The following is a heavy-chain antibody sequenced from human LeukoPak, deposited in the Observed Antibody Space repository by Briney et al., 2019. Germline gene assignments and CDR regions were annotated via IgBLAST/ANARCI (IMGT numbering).Heavy chain of an antibody. CDR1: GYSISSGYD. CDR2: ISQSGNS. V-gene: IGHV4-38-2*02. CDR3: ARSGLNDYFKY. Sequence: PSETLSLTCTVSGYSISSGYDWGWIRQSPGKGLEWIGSISQSGNSYDNPSLKGRVTISVDTSKNLFFLRLSSVTAADTAVYFCARSGLNDYFKYWGHGTLVTVSS. J-gene: IGHJ4*01. D-gene: IGHD3/OR15-3a*01.